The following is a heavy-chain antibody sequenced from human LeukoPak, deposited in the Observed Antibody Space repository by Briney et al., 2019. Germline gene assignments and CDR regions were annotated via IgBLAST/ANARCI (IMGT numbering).Heavy chain of an antibody. D-gene: IGHD4-17*01. Sequence: ASVKVSCKASGGTFSSYAISWVRQAPGQGLEWMGRIIPILGIANYARKFQGRVTITADKSTSTAYMELSSLRSEDTAVYYCARDTVTTKKRCYFDYWGQGTLVTVSS. CDR2: IIPILGIA. J-gene: IGHJ4*02. V-gene: IGHV1-69*04. CDR1: GGTFSSYA. CDR3: ARDTVTTKKRCYFDY.